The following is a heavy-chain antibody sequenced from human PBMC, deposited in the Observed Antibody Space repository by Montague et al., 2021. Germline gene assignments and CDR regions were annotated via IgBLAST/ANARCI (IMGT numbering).Heavy chain of an antibody. J-gene: IGHJ5*01. Sequence: SLRLSCPASGFSFSSLWMHWVRQAPGKGLVWVSQITSDGSDTNYADSVKGRFTISRDNAKSTLYLQMNSLRDEDTAFYYCVRDRPTAWFDSWGQGTLVTVSS. CDR1: GFSFSSLW. CDR2: ITSDGSDT. V-gene: IGHV3-74*01. D-gene: IGHD5-18*01. CDR3: VRDRPTAWFDS.